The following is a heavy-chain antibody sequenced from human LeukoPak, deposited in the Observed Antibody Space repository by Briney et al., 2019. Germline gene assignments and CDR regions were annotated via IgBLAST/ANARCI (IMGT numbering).Heavy chain of an antibody. CDR3: TRDRGWLRKFDY. Sequence: GGSLRLSCTASGFTFGDYAMSWFRQAPGKGLEWVGFIRSKAYGGTTEYAASVKGRFTISRDNSKSIAYLQMNSLKTEDTAVYYCTRDRGWLRKFDYWGQGTLVTVSS. CDR2: IRSKAYGGTT. CDR1: GFTFGDYA. V-gene: IGHV3-49*03. J-gene: IGHJ4*02. D-gene: IGHD5-12*01.